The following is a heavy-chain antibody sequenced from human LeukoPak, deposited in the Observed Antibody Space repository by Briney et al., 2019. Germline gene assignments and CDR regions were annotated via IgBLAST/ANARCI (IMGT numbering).Heavy chain of an antibody. D-gene: IGHD2-8*01. V-gene: IGHV4-34*01. CDR2: INHRGST. CDR1: GGSFSGYY. Sequence: SETLSLTCAVYGGSFSGYYWSWIRQPPGKGLEWIGEINHRGSTNYNPSLKSRVTISVDTSKNQFSLKLSSVAAADTAVYYCARRPRMKAFDIWGQGTMVTVSS. J-gene: IGHJ3*02. CDR3: ARRPRMKAFDI.